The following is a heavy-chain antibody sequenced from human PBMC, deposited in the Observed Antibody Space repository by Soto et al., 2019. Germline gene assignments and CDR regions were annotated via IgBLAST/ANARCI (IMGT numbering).Heavy chain of an antibody. J-gene: IGHJ4*02. Sequence: QAQLVQSGAEVKKPGASVKVSCEASGYTFTSYYMHWVRQAPGQGLEWMGWINLNSGDTKDAQKFRGRVTMTRDTSITTAYMEVKMLTSDDTAVYYCARQLAYCGGDCFTEPVDYWGQGTLVTVSS. CDR2: INLNSGDT. CDR3: ARQLAYCGGDCFTEPVDY. D-gene: IGHD2-21*02. CDR1: GYTFTSYY. V-gene: IGHV1-2*02.